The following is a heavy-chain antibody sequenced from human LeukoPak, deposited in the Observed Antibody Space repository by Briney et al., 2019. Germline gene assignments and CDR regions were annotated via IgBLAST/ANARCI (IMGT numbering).Heavy chain of an antibody. CDR2: ISSSSSPI. D-gene: IGHD4-17*01. CDR1: GFTFSDHY. CDR3: ARGRLYGPDY. J-gene: IGHJ4*02. V-gene: IGHV3-11*04. Sequence: GGSLRLSCAASGFTFSDHYMSWIRQAPGKGLEWVSYISSSSSPIYYGDSVKGRFTISRDNAKNSLYLQMNSLRAEDTAVYYCARGRLYGPDYWGQGTLVTVSS.